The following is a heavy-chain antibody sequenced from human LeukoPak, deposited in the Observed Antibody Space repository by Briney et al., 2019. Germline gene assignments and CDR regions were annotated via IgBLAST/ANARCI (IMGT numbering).Heavy chain of an antibody. CDR3: ARDGGIQLWITGIDY. CDR2: IIPIFGTA. V-gene: IGHV1-69*13. J-gene: IGHJ4*02. D-gene: IGHD5-18*01. CDR1: GGTFSSYA. Sequence: AASVKVSCKASGGTFSSYAISWVRQAPGQGPEWMGGIIPIFGTANYAQKFQGRVTITADESTSTAYMELSSLRSEDTAVYYCARDGGIQLWITGIDYWGQGTLVTVSS.